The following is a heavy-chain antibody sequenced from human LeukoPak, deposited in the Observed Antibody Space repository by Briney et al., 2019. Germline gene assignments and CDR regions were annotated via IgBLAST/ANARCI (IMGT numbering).Heavy chain of an antibody. D-gene: IGHD2-2*01. CDR3: ARGTRLGYCSSTSCYNWFDP. CDR1: GGSISTYY. V-gene: IGHV4-59*12. J-gene: IGHJ5*02. CDR2: IYYSGST. Sequence: SETLSLTCTVSGGSISTYYWSWIRQPPGKGLEWIGYIYYSGSTNYNPSLKSRVTISVDTSKNQFSLKLSSVTAADTAVYYCARGTRLGYCSSTSCYNWFDPWGQGTLVTVSS.